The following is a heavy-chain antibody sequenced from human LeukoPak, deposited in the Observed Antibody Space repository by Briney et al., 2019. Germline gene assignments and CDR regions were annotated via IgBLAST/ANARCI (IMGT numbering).Heavy chain of an antibody. CDR2: IYFSGST. CDR1: GGSINSNY. D-gene: IGHD6-19*01. V-gene: IGHV4-59*01. J-gene: IGHJ4*02. Sequence: SETLSLTCIVSGGSINSNYWSWIRQSPGKGLGWIGDIYFSGSTSYNPSLKSRVTISIDTSKTQFSLKLSSVTAADTALYYCARRLSGGWFDYWGQGTLVTVSS. CDR3: ARRLSGGWFDY.